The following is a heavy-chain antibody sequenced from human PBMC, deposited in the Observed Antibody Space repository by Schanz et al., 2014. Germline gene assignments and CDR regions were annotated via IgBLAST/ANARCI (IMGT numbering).Heavy chain of an antibody. CDR2: IIPVLAIA. Sequence: QVQLVQSGAEVKKPGSSVKVSCTASGGTFSSYTISWIRQAPGQGLEWMGRIIPVLAIADYAQKFQGRVTITADKSSDTAYMDLSSLRSEDTAVYCGSRYVGLYDRGWFDSWGQGTLXTVSS. D-gene: IGHD3-22*01. CDR3: SRYVGLYDRGWFDS. V-gene: IGHV1-69*02. J-gene: IGHJ5*01. CDR1: GGTFSSYT.